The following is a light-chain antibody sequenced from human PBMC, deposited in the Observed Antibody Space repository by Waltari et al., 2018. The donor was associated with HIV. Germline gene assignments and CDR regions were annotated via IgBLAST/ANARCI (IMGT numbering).Light chain of an antibody. J-gene: IGLJ2*01. CDR3: AVWDDSLGGAV. Sequence: QSVVTQTPSASGTPGQRVTISCSGSGSNIGTYSVNWYQHFPGKAPKLLIYMNDQRPSGVPGRFSGSQSGTSASLAISGLQYDDEADYYCAVWDDSLGGAVFGGGTKLTVL. V-gene: IGLV1-47*01. CDR2: MND. CDR1: GSNIGTYS.